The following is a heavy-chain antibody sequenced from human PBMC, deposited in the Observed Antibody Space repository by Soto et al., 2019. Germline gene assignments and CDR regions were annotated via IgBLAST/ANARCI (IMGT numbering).Heavy chain of an antibody. CDR1: GYTFTSYG. J-gene: IGHJ4*02. Sequence: QVQLVQSGAEVKKPGASVKVSCKASGYTFTSYGISWVRQAPGQGLEWMGWISAYNGNTNYAQKLQGRVTMTTDTSTSTAYMELRSLRSDDTAVYSCARDPGDDVRDYYAPAPRWGDYWGQGTLVSVSS. CDR3: ARDPGDDVRDYYAPAPRWGDY. CDR2: ISAYNGNT. V-gene: IGHV1-18*01. D-gene: IGHD2-21*02.